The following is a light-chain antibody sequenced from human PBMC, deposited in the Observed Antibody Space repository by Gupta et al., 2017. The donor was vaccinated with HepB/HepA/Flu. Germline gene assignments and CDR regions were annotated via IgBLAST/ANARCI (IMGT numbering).Light chain of an antibody. CDR1: KLGDKY. V-gene: IGLV3-1*01. CDR2: QDS. J-gene: IGLJ2*01. CDR3: QAWDSGTVV. Sequence: SYNLTQAPSVSVSPGQTARITCSGDKLGDKYACWYQPKPVQSPLLVIYQDSKRPSGIPERFSGSNSGNTATLTISGTQAMDEADYYCQAWDSGTVVFGGGTKLTVL.